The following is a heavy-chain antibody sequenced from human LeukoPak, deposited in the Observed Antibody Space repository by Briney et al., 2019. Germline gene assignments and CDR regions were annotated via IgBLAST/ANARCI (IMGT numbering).Heavy chain of an antibody. V-gene: IGHV3-21*01. CDR1: GFTFSSYS. CDR2: VSSSSSYI. J-gene: IGHJ4*02. CDR3: ARDSNYYGSGSYNY. Sequence: GGSLRLSCAASGFTFSSYSMNWVRQAPGKGLEWVSSVSSSSSYIDYADSVKGRFIISRDNAKNSLYLQMNSLRAEDTAVYYCARDSNYYGSGSYNYWGQGTLVTVSS. D-gene: IGHD3-10*01.